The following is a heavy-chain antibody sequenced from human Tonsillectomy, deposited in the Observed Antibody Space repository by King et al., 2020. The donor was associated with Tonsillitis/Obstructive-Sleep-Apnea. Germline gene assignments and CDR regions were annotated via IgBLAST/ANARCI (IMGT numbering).Heavy chain of an antibody. V-gene: IGHV4-34*01. CDR2: INHSGST. CDR1: GGSFSGYY. Sequence: VQLQQWGAGLLKPSEPLSLTCAVYGGSFSGYYWSWIRQPPGKGLEWIGEINHSGSTNYNPSLKSRVTISVDTSKNQFSLKLSSVTAADTAVYYCASGAVRASDAFDIWGQGTMVTVSS. CDR3: ASGAVRASDAFDI. J-gene: IGHJ3*02.